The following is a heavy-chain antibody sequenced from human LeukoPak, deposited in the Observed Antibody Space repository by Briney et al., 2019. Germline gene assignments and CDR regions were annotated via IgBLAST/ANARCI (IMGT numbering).Heavy chain of an antibody. CDR3: ARGTCSSTSCYTDNWFDP. D-gene: IGHD2-2*02. V-gene: IGHV1-69*05. Sequence: ASVKVSCKASGGTFSSYAISWVRQAPGQGLEWMGGIIPIFGTASYAQKFQGRVTITTDESTSTAYVELSSLRSEDTAVYYCARGTCSSTSCYTDNWFDPWGQGTLVTVSS. CDR1: GGTFSSYA. J-gene: IGHJ5*02. CDR2: IIPIFGTA.